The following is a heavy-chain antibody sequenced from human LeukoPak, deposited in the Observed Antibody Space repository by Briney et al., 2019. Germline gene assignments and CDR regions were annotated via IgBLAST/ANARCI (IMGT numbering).Heavy chain of an antibody. D-gene: IGHD1/OR15-1a*01. Sequence: SETLSLTCTVSGGSISSYYWSWIRQSPGKGLEWIGYIYYSGSTNYNPSLKSRVTISVDTSKNQFSLKLSSVTAADTAVYYCARAEYNWNNHWAFDIWGQGTMVTVSS. CDR2: IYYSGST. V-gene: IGHV4-59*01. J-gene: IGHJ3*02. CDR1: GGSISSYY. CDR3: ARAEYNWNNHWAFDI.